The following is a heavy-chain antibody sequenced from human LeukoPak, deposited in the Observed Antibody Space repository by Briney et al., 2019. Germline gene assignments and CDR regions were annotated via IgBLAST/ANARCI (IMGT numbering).Heavy chain of an antibody. D-gene: IGHD2-15*01. J-gene: IGHJ4*02. Sequence: GGSLRLSCAASGFTFSSYSMNWVRQVPGKGLEWVSSISSSSSYIYYADSVKGRFTISRDNAKNSLYLKMNSLRAEDAAVYYCAREVVYCSGGSCYFDYWGQGTLVTVSS. CDR2: ISSSSSYI. V-gene: IGHV3-21*01. CDR3: AREVVYCSGGSCYFDY. CDR1: GFTFSSYS.